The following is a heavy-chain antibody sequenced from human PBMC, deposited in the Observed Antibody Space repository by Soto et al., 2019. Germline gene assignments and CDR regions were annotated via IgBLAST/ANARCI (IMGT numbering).Heavy chain of an antibody. D-gene: IGHD3-3*01. Sequence: LSETLSLTCAVSGGSFSCYYWSWIRQPPGKGLEWIGEINHSGSTNYNPSLKSRVTISVDTSKNQFSLKLSSVTAAHTAVYYCARGAKDYDFWSGYYKADYYYYGMDVWGQGTTVTVSS. CDR2: INHSGST. J-gene: IGHJ6*02. V-gene: IGHV4-34*01. CDR3: ARGAKDYDFWSGYYKADYYYYGMDV. CDR1: GGSFSCYY.